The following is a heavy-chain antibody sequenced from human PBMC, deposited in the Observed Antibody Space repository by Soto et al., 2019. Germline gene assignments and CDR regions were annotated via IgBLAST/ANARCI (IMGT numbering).Heavy chain of an antibody. D-gene: IGHD3-22*01. J-gene: IGHJ4*02. CDR2: ISGSGGST. CDR3: AKVLDERHDSSGYPNADY. CDR1: GFTFSSYA. V-gene: IGHV3-23*01. Sequence: EVQLLESGGGLVQPGGSLRLSCAASGFTFSSYAMSWVRQAPGKGLEWVSAISGSGGSTYYADSVKGRFTISRDNSKTTLYLQMNSLRAEDTAVYYCAKVLDERHDSSGYPNADYWGQGTLVTVSS.